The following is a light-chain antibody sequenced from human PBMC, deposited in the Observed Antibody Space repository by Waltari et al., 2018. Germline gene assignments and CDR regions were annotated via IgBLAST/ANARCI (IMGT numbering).Light chain of an antibody. V-gene: IGLV1-47*01. CDR2: RNN. Sequence: QSVLTQPPSGSGTPGQRVTISCSGSSSNIGSNYVYWYQQLPGTAPRLLIYRNNQRPSGVPDRFSGSKSGTSASLAISGLRSDDEADHYCAAWDDTLSGVVFGGGTKLTVL. J-gene: IGLJ2*01. CDR1: SSNIGSNY. CDR3: AAWDDTLSGVV.